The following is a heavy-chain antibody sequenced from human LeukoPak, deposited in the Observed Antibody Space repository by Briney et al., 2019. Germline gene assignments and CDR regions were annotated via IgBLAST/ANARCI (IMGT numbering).Heavy chain of an antibody. Sequence: SETLSLTCTVSGGSISSYYWSWIRQPPGKGLEWIGYIYYSGSTNYNPSLKSRVTISVDTYKNQFSLKLSSVTAADTAVYYCARARTITGYFDYWGQGTLVTVSS. V-gene: IGHV4-59*01. J-gene: IGHJ4*02. D-gene: IGHD5-24*01. CDR3: ARARTITGYFDY. CDR2: IYYSGST. CDR1: GGSISSYY.